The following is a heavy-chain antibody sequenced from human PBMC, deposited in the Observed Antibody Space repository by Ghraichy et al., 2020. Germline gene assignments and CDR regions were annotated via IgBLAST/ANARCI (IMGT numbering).Heavy chain of an antibody. V-gene: IGHV4-59*08. Sequence: SETLSLTCTVSGGSISSYYWSWIRQPPGKGLEWIGYIYYSGSTNYNPSLKSRVTISVDTSKNQFSLKLSSVTAADTAVYYCASYYGKDAFDIWGQGTMVTVSS. D-gene: IGHD3-22*01. CDR2: IYYSGST. J-gene: IGHJ3*02. CDR1: GGSISSYY. CDR3: ASYYGKDAFDI.